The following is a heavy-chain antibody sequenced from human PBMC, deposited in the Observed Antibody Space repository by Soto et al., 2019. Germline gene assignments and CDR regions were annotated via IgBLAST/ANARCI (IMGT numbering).Heavy chain of an antibody. CDR2: MYPGDSDT. J-gene: IGHJ4*02. Sequence: PGESLKISCKGSGYSFSSYWICCFRQRPVKVLEWMGIMYPGDSDTKYSPSFQGQVTIAADKSISTAYLQWSSLKASDTAMYYCARQTHYGIDYWGQGTLVTVSS. CDR1: GYSFSSYW. V-gene: IGHV5-51*01. CDR3: ARQTHYGIDY. D-gene: IGHD4-17*01.